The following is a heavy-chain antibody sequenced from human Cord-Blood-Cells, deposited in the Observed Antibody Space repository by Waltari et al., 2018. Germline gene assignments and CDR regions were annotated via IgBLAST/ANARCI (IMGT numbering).Heavy chain of an antibody. D-gene: IGHD6-6*01. J-gene: IGHJ5*02. CDR2: IVVGSGNT. CDR3: AADRHIAALPGPNWCDP. V-gene: IGHV1-58*01. Sequence: QMQLVQSGPEVKKPGTSVKVSCKASGFTFTSSAVQWVRQARGQRLAWIGWIVVGSGNTNYAQKFQERVTITRDMSTSTAYMELSSLRSEDTAVYYCAADRHIAALPGPNWCDPWGQGTLVTVSS. CDR1: GFTFTSSA.